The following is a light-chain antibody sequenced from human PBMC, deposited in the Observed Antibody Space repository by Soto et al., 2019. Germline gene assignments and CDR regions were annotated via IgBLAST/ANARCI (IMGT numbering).Light chain of an antibody. CDR2: LEGSGSY. CDR1: SGHTSYI. CDR3: ETWDNKSVL. Sequence: QAVLTQSSSASASLGASVKLTCTLSSGHTSYIIAWHQQQPGKAPRYLMKLEGSGSYNKGSGVPDRFSGSSSGADRYLTISNLQSEDEADYYCETWDNKSVLFGGGTKLTVL. J-gene: IGLJ2*01. V-gene: IGLV4-60*03.